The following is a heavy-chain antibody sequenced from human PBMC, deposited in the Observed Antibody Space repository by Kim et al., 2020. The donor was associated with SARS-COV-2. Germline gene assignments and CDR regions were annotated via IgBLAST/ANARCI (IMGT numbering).Heavy chain of an antibody. V-gene: IGHV4-30-4*01. J-gene: IGHJ6*02. Sequence: SETLSLTCTVSGGSISSGDYYWSWIRQPPGKGLEWIGYIYYSGSTYYNPSLKSRVTISVDTSKNQFPLKLSSVTAADTAVYYCARTVGVGYCSGGSCYLGGMDVWGQGTTVTVSS. CDR2: IYYSGST. CDR1: GGSISSGDYY. D-gene: IGHD2-15*01. CDR3: ARTVGVGYCSGGSCYLGGMDV.